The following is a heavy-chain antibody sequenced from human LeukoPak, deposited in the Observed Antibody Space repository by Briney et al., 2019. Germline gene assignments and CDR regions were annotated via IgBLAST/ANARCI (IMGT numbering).Heavy chain of an antibody. CDR3: ARDPLGYCRGGSCYYYYMDV. V-gene: IGHV3-21*01. CDR1: GFTFSSYS. Sequence: GGSLRLSCAASGFTFSSYSMNWVRQAPGKGLEWVSSISSSSSYIYYADSLKGRFTISRDNAKNSLYLQMNSLRAEDTAVYYCARDPLGYCRGGSCYYYYMDVWGKGTTVTVSS. J-gene: IGHJ6*03. D-gene: IGHD2-15*01. CDR2: ISSSSSYI.